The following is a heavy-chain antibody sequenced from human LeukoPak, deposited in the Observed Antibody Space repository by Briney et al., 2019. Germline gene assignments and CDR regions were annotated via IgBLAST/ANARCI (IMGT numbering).Heavy chain of an antibody. D-gene: IGHD1-26*01. V-gene: IGHV3-7*03. Sequence: GGSLRLSCAASGFTFSSYWISWVRQAPGKGLEWVANIKQDGSEKYYVDSVKGRFTISRDNAQNSLYLQMNSLRAEDTAAYYCARRPGSWFDPWGQGTLVTVFS. J-gene: IGHJ5*02. CDR1: GFTFSSYW. CDR3: ARRPGSWFDP. CDR2: IKQDGSEK.